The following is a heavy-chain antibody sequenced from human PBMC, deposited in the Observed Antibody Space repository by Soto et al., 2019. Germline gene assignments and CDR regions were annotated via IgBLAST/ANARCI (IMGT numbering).Heavy chain of an antibody. D-gene: IGHD6-19*01. J-gene: IGHJ6*02. CDR1: GDSVSSNSAA. CDR2: TYYRSKWYN. CDR3: ARDYGEVAVGGYYYYGMDV. Sequence: SQTLSLTCAISGDSVSSNSAAWNWIRQSPSRGLEWLGRTYYRSKWYNDYAVSVKSRITINPDTSKNQFSLQLNSVTPEDTAVYYCARDYGEVAVGGYYYYGMDVWGQGTTVTVSS. V-gene: IGHV6-1*01.